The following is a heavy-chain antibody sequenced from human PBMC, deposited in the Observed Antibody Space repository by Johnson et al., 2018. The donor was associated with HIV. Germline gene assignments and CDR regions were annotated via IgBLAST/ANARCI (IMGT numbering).Heavy chain of an antibody. J-gene: IGHJ3*02. CDR1: GLTFSSYG. Sequence: QMLLVESGGGVVQPGQSLRLSCAASGLTFSSYGMHWVRQAPGKGLEWVALISYDGSTKYYADFVKSRCTISRDNSKNTLYLQMNSLSDEDTAVYYCAKEQSVVVIGIGAFDIWGQGTMVTVSS. D-gene: IGHD3-22*01. CDR2: ISYDGSTK. V-gene: IGHV3-30*18. CDR3: AKEQSVVVIGIGAFDI.